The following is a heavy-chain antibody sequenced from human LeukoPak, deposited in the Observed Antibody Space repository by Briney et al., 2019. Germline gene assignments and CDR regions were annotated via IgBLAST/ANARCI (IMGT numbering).Heavy chain of an antibody. CDR3: AKDRQGYCSSTSCYTRATYDY. CDR1: GFTFSSYA. Sequence: SGGSLRLSCAASGFTFSSYAMSWVRQAPGKGLEWVSAISGSGGSTYYADSVKGRFTISRDNSKNTLYLQMNSLRAEDTAVYYCAKDRQGYCSSTSCYTRATYDYWGQGTLVTVSS. V-gene: IGHV3-23*01. J-gene: IGHJ4*02. D-gene: IGHD2-2*02. CDR2: ISGSGGST.